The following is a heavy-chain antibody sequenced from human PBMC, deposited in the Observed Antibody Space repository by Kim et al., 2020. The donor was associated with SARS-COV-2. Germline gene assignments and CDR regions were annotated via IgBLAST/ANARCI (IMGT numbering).Heavy chain of an antibody. V-gene: IGHV3-74*01. CDR3: ARDTLEVAGDLDH. J-gene: IGHJ4*02. CDR2: VNSDGSTA. Sequence: GGSLRLSCAASGFTFSSYWMHWVRQAPGKGLVWVSRVNSDGSTAIYADFVEGRFTISRDNAKNTLYLQMNSLRAEDTAVYYCARDTLEVAGDLDHWGQGTLVTVSS. CDR1: GFTFSSYW. D-gene: IGHD6-19*01.